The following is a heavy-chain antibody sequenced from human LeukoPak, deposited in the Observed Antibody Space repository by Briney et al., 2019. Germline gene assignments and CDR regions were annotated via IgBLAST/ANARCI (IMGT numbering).Heavy chain of an antibody. J-gene: IGHJ4*02. CDR1: GLPFGDYA. Sequence: PGGSVRLFCTASGLPFGDYAMSWVRQAPGEGLEWVGFIRNKAYGGTAEYAASVKGRFTISRNDSKSIAYLQMDSRKTEDAAVYYCARGIIGLRGFDYWGQGTLVTVSS. V-gene: IGHV3-49*04. CDR3: ARGIIGLRGFDY. D-gene: IGHD1-20*01. CDR2: IRNKAYGGTA.